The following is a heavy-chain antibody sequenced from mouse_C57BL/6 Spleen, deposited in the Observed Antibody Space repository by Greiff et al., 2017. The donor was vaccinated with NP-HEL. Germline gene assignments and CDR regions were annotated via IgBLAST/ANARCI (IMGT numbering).Heavy chain of an antibody. J-gene: IGHJ4*01. D-gene: IGHD2-5*01. V-gene: IGHV1-62-2*01. CDR1: GYTFTEYT. Sequence: QVQLQQSGAELVKPGASVKLSCKASGYTFTEYTIHWVKQRPGQGLEWIGWFYPGSGSIKYNEKFKDKATLTADKSSSTVYMELRRLTSEDSPGYFCARHEDWDSNYEGDYAMAYWGQGTSVTVSS. CDR3: ARHEDWDSNYEGDYAMAY. CDR2: FYPGSGSI.